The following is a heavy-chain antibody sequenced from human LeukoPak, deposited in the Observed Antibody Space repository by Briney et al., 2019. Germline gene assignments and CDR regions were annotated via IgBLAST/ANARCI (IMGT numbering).Heavy chain of an antibody. Sequence: PSETLSLTCTVSGGSISSYYWSWIRQPPGKGLEWIGYIYYSGSTNYNPSLKSRVTISVDTSKNQFSLKLSSVTAADTAVYYCARRTGNYAFDIWGQGTMVTVSS. D-gene: IGHD1-14*01. CDR2: IYYSGST. CDR1: GGSISSYY. V-gene: IGHV4-59*08. J-gene: IGHJ3*02. CDR3: ARRTGNYAFDI.